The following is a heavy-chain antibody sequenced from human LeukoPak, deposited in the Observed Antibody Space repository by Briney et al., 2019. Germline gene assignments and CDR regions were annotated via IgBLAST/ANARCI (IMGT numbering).Heavy chain of an antibody. Sequence: SETLSLTCTVSGGSLSSSSYYWGWIRQPPGKGLEWIGSIYYSGSTYYNPSLKSRVTISVDTSKNQFSLKLSSVTAADTAVYYCARVPHFGDYGWFDPWGQGTLVTVSS. CDR3: ARVPHFGDYGWFDP. D-gene: IGHD4-17*01. V-gene: IGHV4-39*07. J-gene: IGHJ5*02. CDR2: IYYSGST. CDR1: GGSLSSSSYY.